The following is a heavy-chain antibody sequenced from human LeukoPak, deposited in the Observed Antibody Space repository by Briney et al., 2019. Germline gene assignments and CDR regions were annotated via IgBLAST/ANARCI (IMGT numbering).Heavy chain of an antibody. J-gene: IGHJ3*01. D-gene: IGHD6-13*01. V-gene: IGHV3-11*04. CDR1: GFTFSDYY. CDR2: ISSSGSTI. CDR3: AKSGYSNNWDDAFDV. Sequence: GGSLRLSCAASGFTFSDYYMSWIRQAPGKGLEWVSYISSSGSTIYYADSVKGRFTISRDNAKNSLYLQMNSLRVEDTALYYCAKSGYSNNWDDAFDVWGQGTMVTVSS.